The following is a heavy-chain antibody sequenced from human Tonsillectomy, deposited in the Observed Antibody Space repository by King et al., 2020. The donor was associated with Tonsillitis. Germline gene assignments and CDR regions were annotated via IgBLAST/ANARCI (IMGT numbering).Heavy chain of an antibody. V-gene: IGHV3-21*01. CDR2: ISGIGSYI. D-gene: IGHD3-22*01. CDR3: AGRSGYYGDWFDP. Sequence: VQLVESGGGLGKPGGSLRLSCAASGFTFSSYSMNWVRQAPGRGLECVSSISGIGSYIYYAESVKGRFIISRDNAKNSLYLKMNSLSTEDTAVYYCAGRSGYYGDWFDPWGQGTLVTVSS. CDR1: GFTFSSYS. J-gene: IGHJ5*02.